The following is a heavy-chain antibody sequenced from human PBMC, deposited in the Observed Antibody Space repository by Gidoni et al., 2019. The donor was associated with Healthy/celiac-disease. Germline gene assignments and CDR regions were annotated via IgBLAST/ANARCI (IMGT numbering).Heavy chain of an antibody. CDR3: AKLIAVAGTSDY. CDR1: GFTFSSYA. CDR2: ISGSGGST. V-gene: IGHV3-23*01. D-gene: IGHD6-19*01. Sequence: EVQLLESGGGLVQPGESLRLSCAASGFTFSSYAMSWVRQAAGKGLEWVSAISGSGGSTYSADPVKGRFTISRDNSKNTLYLQMNSLRAEDTAVYYCAKLIAVAGTSDYWGQGTLVPVSS. J-gene: IGHJ4*02.